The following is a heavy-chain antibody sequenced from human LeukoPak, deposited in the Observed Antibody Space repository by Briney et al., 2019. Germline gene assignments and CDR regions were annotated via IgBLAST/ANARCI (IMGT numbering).Heavy chain of an antibody. CDR2: IKQDGSEK. CDR1: GFTFSSYW. CDR3: ARDRAWFGESPVDY. V-gene: IGHV3-7*01. D-gene: IGHD3-10*01. Sequence: PGGSLRLSCAASGFTFSSYWMSWVRQAPGKGLEWVANIKQDGSEKYYVDSVKGRFTISRDNAKYSLYLQMNSLRAEDTAVYYCARDRAWFGESPVDYWGQGTLVTVSS. J-gene: IGHJ4*02.